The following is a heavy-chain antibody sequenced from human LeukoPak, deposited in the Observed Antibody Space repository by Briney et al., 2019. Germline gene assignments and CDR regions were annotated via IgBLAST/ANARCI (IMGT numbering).Heavy chain of an antibody. D-gene: IGHD1-26*01. CDR1: GYSISSGYY. J-gene: IGHJ5*02. CDR2: IYHSGST. CDR3: ARVSWGEWELPNWFDP. V-gene: IGHV4-38-2*02. Sequence: PSETLSLTCTVSGYSISSGYYWGWIRQPPGKGLEWIGSIYHSGSTYYNPSLKSRVTISVDTSKNQFSLKLSSVTAADTAVYYCARVSWGEWELPNWFDPWGQGTLVTVSS.